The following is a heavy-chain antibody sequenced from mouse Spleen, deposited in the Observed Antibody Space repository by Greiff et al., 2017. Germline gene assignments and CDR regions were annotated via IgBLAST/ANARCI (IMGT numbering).Heavy chain of an antibody. V-gene: IGHV5-12*02. Sequence: EVQLVESGGGLVQPGGSLKLSCATSGFTFSDYYMYWVRQTPEKRLEWVAYISNGGGSTYYPDTVKGRFTISRDNAKNTLYLQMSRLKSEDTAMYYCARAYYRYDEGAWFAYWGQGTLVTVSA. CDR3: ARAYYRYDEGAWFAY. D-gene: IGHD2-14*01. CDR2: ISNGGGST. CDR1: GFTFSDYY. J-gene: IGHJ3*01.